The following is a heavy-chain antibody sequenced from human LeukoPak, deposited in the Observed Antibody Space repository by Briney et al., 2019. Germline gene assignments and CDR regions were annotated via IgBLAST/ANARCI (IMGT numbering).Heavy chain of an antibody. CDR2: IYTSGST. Sequence: SETLSLTCTFSGGSISSYYWSWIRQPAGKGLEWIGRIYTSGSTNYNPSLKSRVTMSVDTSKNQFSLKLSSVTAADTAVYYCARVPTADTAMGALDYWGQGTLVTVSS. J-gene: IGHJ4*02. CDR3: ARVPTADTAMGALDY. V-gene: IGHV4-4*07. CDR1: GGSISSYY. D-gene: IGHD5-18*01.